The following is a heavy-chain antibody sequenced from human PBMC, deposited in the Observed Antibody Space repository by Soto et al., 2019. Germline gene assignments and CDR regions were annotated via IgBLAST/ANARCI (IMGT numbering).Heavy chain of an antibody. J-gene: IGHJ6*02. CDR1: GFTFDDYT. CDR3: AKDMVLAVVFGMDV. Sequence: GVLRLSCAASGFTFDDYTMHWVRQAPGKGLEWVSLISWDGGSTYYADSVKGRFTISKDNSKNSLYLQMNILRTEVTALYYCAKDMVLAVVFGMDVWGQGTTVTVSS. CDR2: ISWDGGST. D-gene: IGHD3-3*02. V-gene: IGHV3-43*01.